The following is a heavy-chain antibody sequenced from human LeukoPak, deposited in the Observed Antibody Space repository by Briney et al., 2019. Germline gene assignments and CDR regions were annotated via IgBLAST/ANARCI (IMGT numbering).Heavy chain of an antibody. Sequence: AGGSLRLSCAASGFTFSSYVMYWVRQAPGKGREYVSSISSNGGSTYYANSVKGRFAISRDNSKNTLYLQMGSLRAEDMAVYYCARGGQSKYDSSGYLNYFDYWGQGTLVTVSS. V-gene: IGHV3-64*01. CDR3: ARGGQSKYDSSGYLNYFDY. D-gene: IGHD3-22*01. CDR1: GFTFSSYV. CDR2: ISSNGGST. J-gene: IGHJ4*02.